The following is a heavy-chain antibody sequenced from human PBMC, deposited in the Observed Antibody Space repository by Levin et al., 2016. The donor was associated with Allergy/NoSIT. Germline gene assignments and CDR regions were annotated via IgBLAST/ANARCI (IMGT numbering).Heavy chain of an antibody. CDR2: INPSGGST. V-gene: IGHV1-46*01. CDR3: ARDSPSGTTQPYYYYMDV. D-gene: IGHD1-7*01. J-gene: IGHJ6*03. CDR1: GYTFTSYY. Sequence: ASVKVSCKASGYTFTSYYMHWVRQAPGQGLEWMGIINPSGGSTSYAQKFQGRVTITADKSTSTAYMELSSLRSEDTAVYYCARDSPSGTTQPYYYYMDVWGKGTTVTVSS.